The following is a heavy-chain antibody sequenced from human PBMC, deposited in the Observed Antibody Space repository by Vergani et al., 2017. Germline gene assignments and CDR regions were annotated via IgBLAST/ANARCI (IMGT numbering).Heavy chain of an antibody. D-gene: IGHD3-10*01. Sequence: QVQLQQWGAGLLKPSETLSLTCAVYGGSFSGYDWSWIRQPPGKGLEWIGEINHSGSTNYNPSLKSRVTISVDTSKNQFSLKLSSVTAADTAVYYCARGRDYYGSGSYYYGMDVWGQ. J-gene: IGHJ6*02. CDR3: ARGRDYYGSGSYYYGMDV. V-gene: IGHV4-34*01. CDR2: INHSGST. CDR1: GGSFSGYD.